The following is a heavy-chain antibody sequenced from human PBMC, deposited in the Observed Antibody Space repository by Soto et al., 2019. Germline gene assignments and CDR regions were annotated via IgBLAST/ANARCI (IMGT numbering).Heavy chain of an antibody. CDR2: TYYRSKWYN. D-gene: IGHD3-16*02. CDR1: GDSVSSNSAA. J-gene: IGHJ3*02. CDR3: ARESPPHKGLSIGYDAFDI. V-gene: IGHV6-1*01. Sequence: SQTLSLTCAISGDSVSSNSAAWNWIRQSPSRGLEWLGRTYYRSKWYNDYAVSVKSRITINPDTSKNQFSLQLNSVTPEDTAVYYCARESPPHKGLSIGYDAFDIWGQGTMVTVSS.